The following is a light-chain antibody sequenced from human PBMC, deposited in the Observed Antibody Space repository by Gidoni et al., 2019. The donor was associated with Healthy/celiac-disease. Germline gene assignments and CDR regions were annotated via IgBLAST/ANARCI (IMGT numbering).Light chain of an antibody. V-gene: IGLV1-47*01. CDR1: SSNIGSNY. CDR2: RNN. CDR3: AAWDDSLSGWV. Sequence: QSVLTQPLSASGTPGQRVTISCSGSSSNIGSNYVYWYQQLPGTAPKLLTYRNNQRPSGVPDRFSGSKSGTSASLAISGLRSEDEADYYCAAWDDSLSGWVFGGGTKLTVL. J-gene: IGLJ3*02.